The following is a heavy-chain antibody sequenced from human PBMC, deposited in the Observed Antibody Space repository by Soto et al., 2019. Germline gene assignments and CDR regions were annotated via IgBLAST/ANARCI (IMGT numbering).Heavy chain of an antibody. CDR1: GFTFSSYE. V-gene: IGHV3-48*03. CDR3: ARDHKGGYYYYGMDV. CDR2: ISSSGSTI. Sequence: GSLRLCCAASGFTFSSYEMNWVRQAPGKGLEWVSYISSSGSTIYYADSVKGRFTISRDNAKNSLYLQMNSLRAEDTAVYYCARDHKGGYYYYGMDVWGQGTTVTVSS. J-gene: IGHJ6*02.